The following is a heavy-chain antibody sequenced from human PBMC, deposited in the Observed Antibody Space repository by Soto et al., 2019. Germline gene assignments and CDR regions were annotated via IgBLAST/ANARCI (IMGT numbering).Heavy chain of an antibody. CDR3: ARGPPPSIAAAGTLFSSYYFDY. CDR1: GFTVSSNY. Sequence: GGSLRLSCAASGFTVSSNYMSWVRQAPGKGLEWVSVIYSGGSTYYADSVKGRFTISRDNSKNTLYLQMNSLRAEDTAVYYCARGPPPSIAAAGTLFSSYYFDYWGQGTLVTVSS. CDR2: IYSGGST. V-gene: IGHV3-53*01. J-gene: IGHJ4*02. D-gene: IGHD6-13*01.